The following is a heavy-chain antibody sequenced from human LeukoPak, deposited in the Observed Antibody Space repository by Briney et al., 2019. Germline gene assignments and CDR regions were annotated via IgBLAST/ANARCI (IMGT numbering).Heavy chain of an antibody. V-gene: IGHV4-31*03. J-gene: IGHJ4*02. CDR2: IFFTGRT. CDR1: GGSVNSGAYY. CDR3: ARDRASGMDY. D-gene: IGHD3-10*01. Sequence: SETLSLTCTVSGGSVNSGAYYWSWIRQFPGKGLEWIGQIFFTGRTDYNPSLKSRLAISIDTSRDQISLELSSVSAADTATYYCARDRASGMDYWGQGILVTVSS.